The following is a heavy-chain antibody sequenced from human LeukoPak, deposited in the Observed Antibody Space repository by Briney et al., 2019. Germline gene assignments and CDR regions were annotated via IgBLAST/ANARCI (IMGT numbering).Heavy chain of an antibody. V-gene: IGHV3-53*04. J-gene: IGHJ4*02. CDR1: GFTVSNNY. Sequence: GGSLRLSCAASGFTVSNNYMSWVSQAPGKGLEWVSVIYGGGSTYYAYSVKCRFTITRHNSKNTLYLQMNSLRAEDTAVYYCVRESYHPYWGQGTLVTVSS. CDR3: VRESYHPY. D-gene: IGHD2-2*01. CDR2: IYGGGST.